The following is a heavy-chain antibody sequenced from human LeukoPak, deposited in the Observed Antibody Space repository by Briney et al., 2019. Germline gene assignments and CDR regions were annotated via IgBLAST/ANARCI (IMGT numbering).Heavy chain of an antibody. CDR1: DYTFTSYG. CDR3: AGGRTDIVVVPATLRNYYFDY. J-gene: IGHJ4*02. CDR2: ISAYNGNT. D-gene: IGHD2-2*01. Sequence: ASVKVSCKASDYTFTSYGISWVRQAPGQGLEWVGWISAYNGNTNYAQKFQGRVTMTTDTSTSTAYMELRSLRFDDTAVYYCAGGRTDIVVVPATLRNYYFDYWGQGTLVTVSS. V-gene: IGHV1-18*01.